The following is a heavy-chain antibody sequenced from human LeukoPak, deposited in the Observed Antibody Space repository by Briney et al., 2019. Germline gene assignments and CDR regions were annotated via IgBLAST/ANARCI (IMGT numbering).Heavy chain of an antibody. CDR1: GFTFSSYS. J-gene: IGHJ4*02. CDR3: ARLYSYGFSY. D-gene: IGHD5-18*01. Sequence: PGGSLRLSCAASGFTFSSYSMSWVRQAPGKGLEWVSVIYSGGSTYYADSVKGRFTISRDNSKNTLHLQMNSLRAEDTAVYYCARLYSYGFSYWGQGTLVTVSS. CDR2: IYSGGST. V-gene: IGHV3-53*01.